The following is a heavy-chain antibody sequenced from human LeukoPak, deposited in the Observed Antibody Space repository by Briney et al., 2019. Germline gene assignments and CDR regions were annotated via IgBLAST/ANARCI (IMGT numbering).Heavy chain of an antibody. Sequence: PGGSLRLSCAGSGFTSSSYWMTGVRQAPGKGLEWVANINQDGSEKYYVDSVKGRFTISRDNAKNSLYLQMNSLRAEDTAVYYCARARRRTTVETAHYFDYWGQGTLVTVSS. CDR3: ARARRRTTVETAHYFDY. J-gene: IGHJ4*02. CDR1: GFTSSSYW. D-gene: IGHD4-17*01. CDR2: INQDGSEK. V-gene: IGHV3-7*01.